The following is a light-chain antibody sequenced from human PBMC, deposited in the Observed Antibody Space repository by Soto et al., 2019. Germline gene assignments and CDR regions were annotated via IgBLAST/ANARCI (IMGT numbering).Light chain of an antibody. CDR3: QQRSNS. CDR2: GAS. Sequence: EIVLTQSPGTLSLSPGERATLSCRASQSVSSSYLAWYQQKPGQAPRLLIYGASNRATGIPARFSGSGSGTDFTLTISSLEPEDFAVYYCQQRSNSFGGGTKVDIK. J-gene: IGKJ4*01. V-gene: IGKV3D-20*02. CDR1: QSVSSSY.